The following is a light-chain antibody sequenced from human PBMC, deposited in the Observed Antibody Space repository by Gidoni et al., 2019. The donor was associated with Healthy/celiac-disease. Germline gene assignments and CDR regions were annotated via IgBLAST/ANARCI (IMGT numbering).Light chain of an antibody. J-gene: IGKJ2*01. Sequence: DIQMTQSPSSLPASVGDRVTITCRASQSISSYLNWYQQKPGNAPKLLIYAASSLQSGVPSRFSGSGSGTDFTLTISSLQPEDFATYYCQQSYSTLMYTFGQGTKLEIK. V-gene: IGKV1-39*01. CDR1: QSISSY. CDR2: AAS. CDR3: QQSYSTLMYT.